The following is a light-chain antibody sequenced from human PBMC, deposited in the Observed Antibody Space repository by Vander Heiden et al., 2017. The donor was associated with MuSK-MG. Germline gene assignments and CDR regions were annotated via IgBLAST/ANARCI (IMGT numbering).Light chain of an antibody. CDR1: SSDVGGYNY. CDR3: TSYAGNNIVV. V-gene: IGLV2-8*01. CDR2: EVT. J-gene: IGLJ2*01. Sequence: QSALTQPPSASGSPGQSVTISCTGTSSDVGGYNYVSWYQQHSGKPPKVIIYEVTKRPSGVPDRFSGSKSGNTASLTVSGLQAEDESYYYCTSYAGNNIVVFGGGTKLTVL.